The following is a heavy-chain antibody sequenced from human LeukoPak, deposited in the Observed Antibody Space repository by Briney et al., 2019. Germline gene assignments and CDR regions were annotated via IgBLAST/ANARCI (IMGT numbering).Heavy chain of an antibody. CDR2: INYSGST. D-gene: IGHD1/OR15-1a*01. V-gene: IGHV4-39*01. J-gene: IGHJ4*02. CDR1: GXTFSSYA. CDR3: ARHDWNTLNFDY. Sequence: GSLRLSCAASGXTFSSYAVSWIRQPPGKGLEWIGSINYSGSTYYNPSLKSRVTTSVDTSKNQFSLKMSSVTAADTAVYYCARHDWNTLNFDYWGQGTLVTVSS.